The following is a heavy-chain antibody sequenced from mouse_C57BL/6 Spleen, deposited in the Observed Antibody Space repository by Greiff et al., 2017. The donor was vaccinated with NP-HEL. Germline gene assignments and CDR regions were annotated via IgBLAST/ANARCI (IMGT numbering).Heavy chain of an antibody. J-gene: IGHJ4*01. V-gene: IGHV10-1*01. CDR1: GFSFNTYA. D-gene: IGHD1-1*01. CDR3: VRQYGPTFTGAMDY. Sequence: EVKLVESGGGLVQPKGSLKLSCAASGFSFNTYAMNWVRQAPGKGLEWVARIRSKSNNYATYYADSVKDRFTISRDDSESMLYLQMNNLKTEDTAMYYCVRQYGPTFTGAMDYWGQGTSVTVSS. CDR2: IRSKSNNYAT.